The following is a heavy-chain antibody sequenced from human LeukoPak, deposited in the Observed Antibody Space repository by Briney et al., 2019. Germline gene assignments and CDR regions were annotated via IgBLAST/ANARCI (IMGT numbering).Heavy chain of an antibody. V-gene: IGHV4-4*07. Sequence: SETLSLTCTVSGDSIGSYYWSWIRQPPGEGLEWIGRMYSSGSTNYNPSLKSRVTMSVDTSKKQFSLKLSSVTAADTAVYYCARDSGSSTSLWGQGTLVTVSS. J-gene: IGHJ4*02. CDR2: MYSSGST. CDR3: ARDSGSSTSL. D-gene: IGHD2-2*01. CDR1: GDSIGSYY.